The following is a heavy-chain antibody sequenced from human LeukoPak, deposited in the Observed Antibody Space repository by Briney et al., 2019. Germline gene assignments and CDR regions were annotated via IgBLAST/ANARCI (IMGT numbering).Heavy chain of an antibody. D-gene: IGHD5-12*01. CDR3: ARAGSGYGPLDAFDI. CDR2: ISAYNGNT. V-gene: IGHV1-18*04. CDR1: GYTFTSYG. J-gene: IGHJ3*02. Sequence: ASVKVSCKASGYTFTSYGISWVRQAPGQGLEWMGWISAYNGNTNYAQKLQGRVTMTTDTSTSTAYMELRSLRSDDTAVYYCARAGSGYGPLDAFDIWGQGTMVTVSS.